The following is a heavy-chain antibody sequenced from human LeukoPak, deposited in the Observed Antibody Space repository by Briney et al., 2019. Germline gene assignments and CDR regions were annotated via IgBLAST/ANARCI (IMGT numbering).Heavy chain of an antibody. J-gene: IGHJ4*02. CDR3: AREERGRYFDY. CDR1: GYTFTRYD. Sequence: ASVKVCCKASGYTFTRYDINWVRQATGQGLEWMGWMNPNSGNTGYAPKFQGRVTMTRNTSISTAYMELSNLRSEDTAVYYCAREERGRYFDYWAQGTLVTVSS. V-gene: IGHV1-8*01. CDR2: MNPNSGNT. D-gene: IGHD3-10*01.